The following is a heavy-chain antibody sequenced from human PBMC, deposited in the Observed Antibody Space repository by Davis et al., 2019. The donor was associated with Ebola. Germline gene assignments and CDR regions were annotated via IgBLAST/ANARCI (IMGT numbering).Heavy chain of an antibody. CDR3: ATFSLLGWLSEQGEDYYYYGMDV. D-gene: IGHD3-3*01. V-gene: IGHV1-8*01. CDR1: GYTFTSYD. CDR2: MNPNSRNT. Sequence: ASVKLSCKASGYTFTSYDTNWVRHATGQGLEWMGWMNPNSRNTGHAQKFQGSVTMTRNTSISTAYMELSSLRSEDTAVYYCATFSLLGWLSEQGEDYYYYGMDVWGQGTTVTVSS. J-gene: IGHJ6*02.